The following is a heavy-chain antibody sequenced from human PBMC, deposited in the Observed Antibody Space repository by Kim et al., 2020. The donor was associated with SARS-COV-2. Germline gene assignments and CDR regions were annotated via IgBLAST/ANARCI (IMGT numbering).Heavy chain of an antibody. CDR3: ARKNYFDY. Sequence: YVTSRKGRLTTSRHTAKNSLYRQMNSLRAEDTAVYYCARKNYFDYWGQGTLVTVSS. J-gene: IGHJ4*02. V-gene: IGHV3-7*03.